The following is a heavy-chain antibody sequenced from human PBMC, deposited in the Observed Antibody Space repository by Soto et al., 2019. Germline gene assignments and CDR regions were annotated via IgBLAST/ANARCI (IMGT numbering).Heavy chain of an antibody. CDR1: GLSFSGYY. V-gene: IGHV4-34*01. J-gene: IGHJ5*02. D-gene: IGHD3-10*01. Sequence: SETLSLTCAVYGLSFSGYYWSWIRQPPGKGLEWIGEINHSGSTNYNPSLKSRVTISVDTSKNQFSLKLSSVTAADTAVYYCARKRDYYGSGSYSRFDPWGQGTLVTVSS. CDR2: INHSGST. CDR3: ARKRDYYGSGSYSRFDP.